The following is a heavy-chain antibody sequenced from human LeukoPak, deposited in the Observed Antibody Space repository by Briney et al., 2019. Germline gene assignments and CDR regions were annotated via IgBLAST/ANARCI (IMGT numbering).Heavy chain of an antibody. V-gene: IGHV3-30*02. J-gene: IGHJ4*02. D-gene: IGHD6-6*01. CDR3: AKDPILAARSPSRSYYFDY. CDR1: GFTFSSYG. CDR2: IRYDGSNK. Sequence: GGSLRLSCAASGFTFSSYGMHWVRQAPGKGLEWVAFIRYDGSNKYYADSVKGRFTISRDNSKNTLYLQMNSLRAEDTAVYYCAKDPILAARSPSRSYYFDYWGQGTLVTVSS.